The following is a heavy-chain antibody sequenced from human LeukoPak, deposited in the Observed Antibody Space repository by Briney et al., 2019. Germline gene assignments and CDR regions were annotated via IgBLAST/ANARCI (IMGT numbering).Heavy chain of an antibody. J-gene: IGHJ4*02. CDR3: ARVSHDGIVGATERFGFDY. Sequence: GGSLRLSCAASGFTFSSYWMSWVRQAPGKGLEWVANIKQGGSEKYYVDSVKGRFTISRDNAKNSLYLQMNSLRAEDTAVYYCARVSHDGIVGATERFGFDYWGQGTLVTVSS. D-gene: IGHD1-26*01. V-gene: IGHV3-7*01. CDR1: GFTFSSYW. CDR2: IKQGGSEK.